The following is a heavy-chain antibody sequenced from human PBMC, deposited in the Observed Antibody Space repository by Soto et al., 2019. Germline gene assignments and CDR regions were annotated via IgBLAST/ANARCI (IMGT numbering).Heavy chain of an antibody. CDR1: GLTFRLNT. CDR2: ISDDGTKK. J-gene: IGHJ4*02. D-gene: IGHD6-13*01. Sequence: QVQLVASGGGVVQPVGSLRLSCEASGLTFRLNTMQCVRQVPGKGLEWVAVISDDGTKKFYVESVKGRISVSRDKSSNTMYLQMNSLREDDTTVYFCAGERESSSWFFSGFEYWGQGNLGTVSS. V-gene: IGHV3-30-3*01. CDR3: AGERESSSWFFSGFEY.